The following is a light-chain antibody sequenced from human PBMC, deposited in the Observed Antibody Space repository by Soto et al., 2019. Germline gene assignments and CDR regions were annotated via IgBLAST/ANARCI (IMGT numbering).Light chain of an antibody. V-gene: IGLV2-14*01. CDR1: SSDVGGYNY. CDR3: SSYTSSSTLPI. Sequence: QSVLAQPASVSGSAEQSITISCTGTSSDVGGYNYVSWYQHHPGKAPKLMIYEVSSRPSGVSYRFSGSKSGNTASLTISGLQADDEAEYYCSSYTSSSTLPIFGTGTKVTVL. J-gene: IGLJ1*01. CDR2: EVS.